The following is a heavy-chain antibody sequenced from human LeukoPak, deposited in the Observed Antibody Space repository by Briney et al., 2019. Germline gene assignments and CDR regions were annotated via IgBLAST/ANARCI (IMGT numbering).Heavy chain of an antibody. D-gene: IGHD5-18*01. CDR3: ARLTAMATFDY. CDR2: INAYNGNT. J-gene: IGHJ4*02. CDR1: GYTFTNYG. Sequence: GASVKVSCKASGYTFTNYGISWVRHAPGQGLEWMGWINAYNGNTNYAQKLQGRVTMTRDTSISTAYMELRRLRSDDTAVYYCARLTAMATFDYWGQGTLVTVSS. V-gene: IGHV1-18*01.